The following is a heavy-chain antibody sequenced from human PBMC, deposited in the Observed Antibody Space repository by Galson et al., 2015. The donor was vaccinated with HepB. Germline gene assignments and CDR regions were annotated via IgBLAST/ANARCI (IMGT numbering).Heavy chain of an antibody. CDR3: AAGPYSSGWFYFDY. J-gene: IGHJ4*02. Sequence: SLRLSCAASGFTFSSYGMHWVRQAPGKGLEWVAVISYDGSNKYYADSVKGRFTISRDNSKNTLYLQMNSLRAEDTAVYYCAAGPYSSGWFYFDYWGQGTLVTVSS. V-gene: IGHV3-30*03. CDR1: GFTFSSYG. D-gene: IGHD6-19*01. CDR2: ISYDGSNK.